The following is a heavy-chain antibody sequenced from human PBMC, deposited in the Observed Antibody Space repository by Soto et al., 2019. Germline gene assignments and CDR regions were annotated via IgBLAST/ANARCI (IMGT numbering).Heavy chain of an antibody. CDR3: VRRVNIPSWYFDL. V-gene: IGHV4-39*01. Sequence: QVELQQSGTGVVKPSETLSLTCSVSGASISKTSSYWGWIRQSPGKGLEWIGSINYSGTSYYSPSLRSRVTLSVDTSANQFSLRLMSVTAADTAFYFCVRRVNIPSWYFDLWGREKPVIVSS. CDR1: GASISKTSSY. CDR2: INYSGTS. D-gene: IGHD2-21*01. J-gene: IGHJ2*01.